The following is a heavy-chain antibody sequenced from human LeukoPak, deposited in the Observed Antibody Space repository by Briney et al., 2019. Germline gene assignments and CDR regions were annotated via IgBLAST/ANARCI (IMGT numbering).Heavy chain of an antibody. V-gene: IGHV4-59*01. J-gene: IGHJ6*02. CDR2: IYYSGST. CDR3: ARDFRVTSTYYYGMDV. D-gene: IGHD2/OR15-2a*01. CDR1: GGSISSYY. Sequence: QTSETLSLTCTVSGGSISSYYWSWIRQPPGKGLEWIGYIYYSGSTNYNPSLKSRVTISVDTSKNQFSLKLSSVTAADTAVYYCARDFRVTSTYYYGMDVWGQGTTVTVSS.